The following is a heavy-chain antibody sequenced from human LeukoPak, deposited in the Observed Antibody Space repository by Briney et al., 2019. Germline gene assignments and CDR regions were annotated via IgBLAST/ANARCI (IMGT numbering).Heavy chain of an antibody. D-gene: IGHD3-10*01. CDR2: IWYDGSNK. Sequence: GGSLRLSCAASGFTFSSYGMHWVRQAPGKGLEWVAVIWYDGSNKYYADSVKGRFTISRDNSKNTLYLQMNSLRAEDTAVYYCAKDRGLLWFGELFDYWGQGTLATVSS. V-gene: IGHV3-33*06. CDR1: GFTFSSYG. J-gene: IGHJ4*02. CDR3: AKDRGLLWFGELFDY.